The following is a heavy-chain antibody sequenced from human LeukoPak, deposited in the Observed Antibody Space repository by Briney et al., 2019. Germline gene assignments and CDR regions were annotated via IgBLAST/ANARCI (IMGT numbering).Heavy chain of an antibody. Sequence: SETLSLTCTVSGRSITRGGYYWSWIRQHPGKGLEWIGYIYHSGSTYYSPSLKSRITISADTSKNQFSLNLSSVTAADTAVYYCARVPMGASYYYMDVWGKGTTVTVSS. V-gene: IGHV4-31*03. CDR3: ARVPMGASYYYMDV. D-gene: IGHD1-26*01. CDR2: IYHSGST. CDR1: GRSITRGGYY. J-gene: IGHJ6*03.